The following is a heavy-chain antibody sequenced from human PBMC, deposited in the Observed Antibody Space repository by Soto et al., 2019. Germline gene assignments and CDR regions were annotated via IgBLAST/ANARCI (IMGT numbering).Heavy chain of an antibody. CDR3: ARDRRITIFGVSYYYMDV. CDR2: INHSGST. J-gene: IGHJ6*03. Sequence: SETMSLTCAVDGGYFTGYYWSWIRQPPGKGLEWIGEINHSGSTNYNPSLKSRVTISVDTSKNQFSLKLSSVTAADTAVYYCARDRRITIFGVSYYYMDVWGKGTTVTVSS. V-gene: IGHV4-34*01. CDR1: GGYFTGYY. D-gene: IGHD3-3*01.